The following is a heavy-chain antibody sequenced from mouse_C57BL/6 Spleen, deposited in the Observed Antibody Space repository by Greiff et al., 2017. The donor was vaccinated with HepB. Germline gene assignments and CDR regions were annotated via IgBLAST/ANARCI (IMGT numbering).Heavy chain of an antibody. CDR2: ISSGGDYI. D-gene: IGHD1-1*01. J-gene: IGHJ1*03. CDR3: TREGLLRYWYFDV. Sequence: EVQLVESGEGLVKPGGSLKLSCAASGFTFNSYAMSWVRQTPEKRLEWVAYISSGGDYIYYADTVKGRFTISRDNARNTLYLQMSSLKSEDTAMYYCTREGLLRYWYFDVWGTGTTVTVSS. CDR1: GFTFNSYA. V-gene: IGHV5-9-1*02.